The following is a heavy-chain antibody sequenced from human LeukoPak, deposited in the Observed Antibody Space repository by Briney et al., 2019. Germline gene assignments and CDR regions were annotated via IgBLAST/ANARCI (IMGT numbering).Heavy chain of an antibody. Sequence: PGRSLRLSCAASGFTFSSYGMHWVRQAPGKGLEWVAVIWYDGSNKYYADSVKGRFTISRDNSKNTLYLQMNSLRAEDTAVYYCAREGSGWYGFDYWGQGTLVTVSS. V-gene: IGHV3-33*01. CDR3: AREGSGWYGFDY. CDR2: IWYDGSNK. D-gene: IGHD6-19*01. CDR1: GFTFSSYG. J-gene: IGHJ4*02.